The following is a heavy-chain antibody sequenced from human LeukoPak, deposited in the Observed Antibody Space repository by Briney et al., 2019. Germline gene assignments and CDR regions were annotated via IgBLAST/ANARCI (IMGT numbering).Heavy chain of an antibody. CDR3: AYHFGGQTPFRDY. D-gene: IGHD3-16*01. V-gene: IGHV4-34*01. Sequence: SETLSLTCGVYVGPFSGYYWSWIRQPPGKALEGIGESNHSGSTNYNPSLKSRVAISVDTSKNQYSLKLSSVTAEDTAVYYCAYHFGGQTPFRDYWGQGTLVTVSS. J-gene: IGHJ4*02. CDR1: VGPFSGYY. CDR2: SNHSGST.